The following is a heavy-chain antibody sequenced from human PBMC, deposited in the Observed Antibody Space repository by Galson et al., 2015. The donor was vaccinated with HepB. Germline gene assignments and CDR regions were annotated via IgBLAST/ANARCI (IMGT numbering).Heavy chain of an antibody. CDR3: ARDTGSGSFTFSH. V-gene: IGHV1-69*13. CDR2: IIPIFGTA. Sequence: SVKVSCKAPGGTFSSYAISWVRRAPGQGLEWMGGIIPIFGTANYAQKFQGRVTITADESTSTAYMELSSLRSEDTAVYYCARDTGSGSFTFSHWGQGTLVTVSS. CDR1: GGTFSSYA. D-gene: IGHD1-26*01. J-gene: IGHJ4*02.